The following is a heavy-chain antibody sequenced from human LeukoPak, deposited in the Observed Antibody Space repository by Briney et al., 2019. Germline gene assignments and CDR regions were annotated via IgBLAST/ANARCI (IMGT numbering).Heavy chain of an antibody. Sequence: SETLSLTCTVSGSSISSYYWSWIRQPPGKGLEWIGYIYYSGSTNYNPSLKSRVTISVDTSKNQFSLKLSSVTAADTAVYYCARDRYSSFDYWGQGTLVTVSS. CDR3: ARDRYSSFDY. J-gene: IGHJ4*02. CDR1: GSSISSYY. CDR2: IYYSGST. V-gene: IGHV4-59*01. D-gene: IGHD6-19*01.